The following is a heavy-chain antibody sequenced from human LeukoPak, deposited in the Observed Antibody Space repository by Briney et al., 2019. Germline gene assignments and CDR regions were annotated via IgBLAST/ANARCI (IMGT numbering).Heavy chain of an antibody. D-gene: IGHD6-19*01. V-gene: IGHV3-30*03. Sequence: GGSLRLSCAASGFTFSTYGFHWVRLAPGKGLEWVAVISNDGSKKHYGDSVKGRFTISRDNRNNTLFLQMNSLRDDDTAVYYCARTPGSGWYAEYFQHWGQGTLVTVSS. J-gene: IGHJ1*01. CDR1: GFTFSTYG. CDR2: ISNDGSKK. CDR3: ARTPGSGWYAEYFQH.